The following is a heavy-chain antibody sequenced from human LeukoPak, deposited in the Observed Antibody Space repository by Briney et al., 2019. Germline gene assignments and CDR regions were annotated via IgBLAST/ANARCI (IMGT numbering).Heavy chain of an antibody. CDR2: ISAYNGNT. J-gene: IGHJ5*02. Sequence: GASVKVSCKASGYTFTSYGISWVRQAPGQGLEWMGWISAYNGNTNYAQKLQGRVTMTTDTSTSTAYMELSSLRSEDTAVYYCARDSRVGVTMVPLWFDPWGQGTLVTVSS. V-gene: IGHV1-18*01. CDR1: GYTFTSYG. D-gene: IGHD3-10*01. CDR3: ARDSRVGVTMVPLWFDP.